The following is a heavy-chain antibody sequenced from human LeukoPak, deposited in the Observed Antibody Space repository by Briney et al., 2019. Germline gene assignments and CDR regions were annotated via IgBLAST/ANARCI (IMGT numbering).Heavy chain of an antibody. D-gene: IGHD1-26*01. J-gene: IGHJ6*03. CDR2: IKSKTDGGTT. CDR1: GFTFSNAW. Sequence: GGSLRLSCAASGFTFSNAWMSWVRQAPGKGLEWVGHIKSKTDGGTTDYAAPVKGRFTISRDDSKNTLYLQMNSLKTEDTAVYYCAVGATPHYYYYMDVWGKGTTVTVSS. CDR3: AVGATPHYYYYMDV. V-gene: IGHV3-15*01.